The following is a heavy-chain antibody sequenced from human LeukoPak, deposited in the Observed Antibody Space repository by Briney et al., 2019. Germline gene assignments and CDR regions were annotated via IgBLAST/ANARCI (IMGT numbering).Heavy chain of an antibody. Sequence: ASVKVSCKASGYSFASYGISWVRQAPGQGLEWMGWISAYNGNTNYAQKLQGRVTMTTDTSTSTAHMELRSLRSDATAVYYCARDHELAAGTHYYSGMDVWGQGTTVTVSS. CDR2: ISAYNGNT. D-gene: IGHD6-13*01. V-gene: IGHV1-18*01. CDR3: ARDHELAAGTHYYSGMDV. J-gene: IGHJ6*02. CDR1: GYSFASYG.